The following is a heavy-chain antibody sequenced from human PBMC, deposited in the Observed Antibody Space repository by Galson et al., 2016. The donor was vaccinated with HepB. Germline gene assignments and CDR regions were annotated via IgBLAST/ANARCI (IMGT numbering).Heavy chain of an antibody. CDR1: GFTFKTYA. Sequence: LRLSCAASGFTFKTYAMHWVRQAPGQGLDWVAVIWHDGSKKYFADSTKGRFTVSRDNSKNTPYLQMNSLSVEDSAVCYCARGDPWYSSGWGPDYWGQGTLVAVSS. J-gene: IGHJ4*02. V-gene: IGHV3-33*01. D-gene: IGHD6-19*01. CDR3: ARGDPWYSSGWGPDY. CDR2: IWHDGSKK.